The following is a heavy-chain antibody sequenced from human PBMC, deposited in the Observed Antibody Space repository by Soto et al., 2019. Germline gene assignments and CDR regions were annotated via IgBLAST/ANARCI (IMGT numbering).Heavy chain of an antibody. CDR2: INAGNGNT. Sequence: QVQLVQSGAEVKKPGASVKVSCKASGYTFTSYAMHWVRQAPGQRLEWMGWINAGNGNTKYSKKFQGRVTITRDTSASTAYMELSSLRSEDTAVYYCASPFTGPAAIGYWGQGTLVTVSS. V-gene: IGHV1-3*01. D-gene: IGHD2-2*02. CDR1: GYTFTSYA. J-gene: IGHJ4*02. CDR3: ASPFTGPAAIGY.